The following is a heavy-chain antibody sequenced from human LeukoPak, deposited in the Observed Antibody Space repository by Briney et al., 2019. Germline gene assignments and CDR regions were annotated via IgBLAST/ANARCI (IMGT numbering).Heavy chain of an antibody. CDR3: AKAYSSGWYFFDY. Sequence: PGGSLRLCCAASGFTFSSYAMSWVRQAPGKGLEWVSAISGSGGSTYYADSVKGRFTISRDNSKNTLYLQMNSLRAEDTAVYYCAKAYSSGWYFFDYWGQGTLVTVSS. CDR1: GFTFSSYA. CDR2: ISGSGGST. J-gene: IGHJ4*02. V-gene: IGHV3-23*01. D-gene: IGHD6-19*01.